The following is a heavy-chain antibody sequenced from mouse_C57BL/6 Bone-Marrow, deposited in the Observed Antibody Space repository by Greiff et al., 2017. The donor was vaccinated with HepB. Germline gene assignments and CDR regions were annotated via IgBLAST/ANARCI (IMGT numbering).Heavy chain of an antibody. J-gene: IGHJ4*01. CDR2: IDPEDGET. D-gene: IGHD1-1*01. CDR3: ARQITTVVAKNYAMDY. CDR1: GFNIQDYY. V-gene: IGHV14-2*01. Sequence: EVQRVESGAELVKPGASVKLSCTASGFNIQDYYMHWVKQRTEQGLEWIGRIDPEDGETKYAPKFQGKATITADTSSNTAYLQLSSLTSEDTAVYYCARQITTVVAKNYAMDYWGQGTSVTVSS.